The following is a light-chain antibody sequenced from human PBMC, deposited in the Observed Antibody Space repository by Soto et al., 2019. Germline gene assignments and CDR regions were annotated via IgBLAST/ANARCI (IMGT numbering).Light chain of an antibody. V-gene: IGLV2-14*03. CDR2: DVS. CDR3: SSYTSVNLYV. J-gene: IGLJ1*01. CDR1: RSDVGGYKH. Sequence: QSVLTQPASVSGCPGQSISISCTGTRSDVGGYKHVSWYQQHPGKVPRLIIFDVSSRPSGVSHRFSGSKSGDTASLTISGLQAEDEADYYCSSYTSVNLYVFGTGTKVTVL.